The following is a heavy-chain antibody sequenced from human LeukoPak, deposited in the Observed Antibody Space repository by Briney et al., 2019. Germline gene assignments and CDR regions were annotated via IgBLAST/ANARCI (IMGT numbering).Heavy chain of an antibody. D-gene: IGHD5-18*01. Sequence: PGRSLRLSCAPSGFTFSSYGMHWVRQAPGKGLEWVAVISYDGSNKYYADSVKGRFTISRDNSKNTLYLQMNSLRAEDTAVYFCAKDADTAMLFYFDYWGQGTLVTVSS. CDR2: ISYDGSNK. V-gene: IGHV3-30*18. J-gene: IGHJ4*02. CDR1: GFTFSSYG. CDR3: AKDADTAMLFYFDY.